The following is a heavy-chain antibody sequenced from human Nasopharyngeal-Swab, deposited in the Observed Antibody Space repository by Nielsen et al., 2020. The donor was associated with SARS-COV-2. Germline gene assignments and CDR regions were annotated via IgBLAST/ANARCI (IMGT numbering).Heavy chain of an antibody. Sequence: GGSLRLSCAASGVTFRSYWMSWVRQAPGKGLEWVANIKQDGSEKYYVDSVKGRFSISRDNAKNSLYLQMNSLRAEDTAVYYCARLESSSWYWSYWGQGTLVTVSS. CDR1: GVTFRSYW. D-gene: IGHD6-13*01. CDR3: ARLESSSWYWSY. CDR2: IKQDGSEK. V-gene: IGHV3-7*01. J-gene: IGHJ4*02.